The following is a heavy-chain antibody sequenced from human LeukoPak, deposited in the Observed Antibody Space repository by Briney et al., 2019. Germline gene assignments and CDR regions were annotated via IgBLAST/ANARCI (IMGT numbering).Heavy chain of an antibody. CDR2: ISTSSRYI. J-gene: IGHJ5*02. CDR1: GFTFSTYS. Sequence: GGSLRLSCAASGFTFSTYSMNWVRQAPGKGLEGVSSISTSSRYINYADSVKVRFTISRDNAKNSLYLKMNSLRAEDTAVYYCARGSSNIAGPNNWFDPWGQGTLVTVSS. D-gene: IGHD6-13*01. CDR3: ARGSSNIAGPNNWFDP. V-gene: IGHV3-21*01.